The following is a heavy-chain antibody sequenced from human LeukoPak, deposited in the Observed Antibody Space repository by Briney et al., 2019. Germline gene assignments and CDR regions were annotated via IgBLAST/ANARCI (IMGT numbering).Heavy chain of an antibody. CDR3: ANSRVGAAAVWFDP. V-gene: IGHV1-69*11. CDR1: EGTFSSYA. Sequence: SVKVSCKASEGTFSSYAISWVRQAPGQGLEWMGIINPSGGSTSYAQKFQGRVTITADESTSTAYMELSSLRPEDTAVYYCANSRVGAAAVWFDPWGQGTLVTVSS. CDR2: INPSGGST. D-gene: IGHD6-13*01. J-gene: IGHJ5*02.